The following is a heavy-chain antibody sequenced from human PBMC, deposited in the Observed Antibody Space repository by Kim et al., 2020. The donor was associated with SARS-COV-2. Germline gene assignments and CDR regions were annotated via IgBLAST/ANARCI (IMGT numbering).Heavy chain of an antibody. CDR2: ITPSSGTI. Sequence: GGSLRLSCAASGFTFTDYSMNWVRQAPGKGLEWVSYITPSSGTIYYADSVKGRFTISRDNAKNSVYLQMNSLRAEDTAVYYCTRDRTYNFFDYWGQGTLVTVSS. CDR3: TRDRTYNFFDY. D-gene: IGHD3-10*01. V-gene: IGHV3-48*04. J-gene: IGHJ4*02. CDR1: GFTFTDYS.